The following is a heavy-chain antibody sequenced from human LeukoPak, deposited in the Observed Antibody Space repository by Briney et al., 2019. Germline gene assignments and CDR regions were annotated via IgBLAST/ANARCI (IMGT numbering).Heavy chain of an antibody. CDR1: GFTFTGFG. D-gene: IGHD6-25*01. J-gene: IGHJ1*01. V-gene: IGHV3-30*02. CDR2: IWYDGGNK. Sequence: PGGSLRLSCAASGFTFTGFGMYWARPAPGKGLEWGACIWYDGGNKYYTEYVKGRVTISRDTSTSTLFMQMGSLRADDTAVYYCATWAATLLVSGYWGGGTLVTVSS. CDR3: ATWAATLLVSGY.